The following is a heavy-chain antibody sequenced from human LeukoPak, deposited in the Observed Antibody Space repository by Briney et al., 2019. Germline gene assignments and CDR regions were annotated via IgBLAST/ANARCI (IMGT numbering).Heavy chain of an antibody. D-gene: IGHD6-19*01. CDR1: GFTFSTYA. Sequence: GGSLRLSCAASGFTFSTYAMHWVRQAPGKGLEWVAFIRNDGSNKYYADSVKGRFTISRDNSKNTLYLQMNSLRAEDTAVYYCAKGGYSSGWYFDYWGQGTLVTVSS. CDR3: AKGGYSSGWYFDY. J-gene: IGHJ4*02. V-gene: IGHV3-30*02. CDR2: IRNDGSNK.